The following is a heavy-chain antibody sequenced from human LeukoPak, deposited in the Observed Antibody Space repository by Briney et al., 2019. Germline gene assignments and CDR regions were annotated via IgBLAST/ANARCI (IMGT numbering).Heavy chain of an antibody. V-gene: IGHV3-9*01. CDR3: AKDLDSSGYCIDY. CDR2: ISWNSGSI. CDR1: GFTFDDYA. D-gene: IGHD3-22*01. J-gene: IGHJ4*02. Sequence: PGGSLRLSCAASGFTFDDYAKHRVRQAPCKGLEWVSGISWNSGSIGYADSVKGRFTISRDNAKNSLYLQMNSLRAEDTALNYCAKDLDSSGYCIDYWGQGTLVTVSS.